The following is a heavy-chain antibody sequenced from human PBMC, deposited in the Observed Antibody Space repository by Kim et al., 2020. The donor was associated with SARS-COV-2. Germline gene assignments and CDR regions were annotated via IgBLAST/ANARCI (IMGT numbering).Heavy chain of an antibody. CDR2: VNSDGSDT. V-gene: IGHV3-74*01. CDR3: ARGKSAAITGGQFDS. Sequence: GGSLRLSCAASGFTLSSYWMHWVRQAAGKGLVWVSHVNSDGSDTNYTDSVKGRFIISRDNAKNMLYLQMNSLRAEDTAVYCCARGKSAAITGGQFDSWGQGALLSASP. J-gene: IGHJ4*02. D-gene: IGHD2-8*02. CDR1: GFTLSSYW.